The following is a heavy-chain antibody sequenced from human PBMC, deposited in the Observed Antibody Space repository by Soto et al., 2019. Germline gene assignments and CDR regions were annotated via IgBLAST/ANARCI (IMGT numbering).Heavy chain of an antibody. D-gene: IGHD2-15*01. CDR2: ISYDGSNK. J-gene: IGHJ4*02. V-gene: IGHV3-30-3*01. Sequence: QPGGSLRLSCAASGFTFSSYAMHWVRQAPGKGLEWVAVISYDGSNKYYADSVKGRFTISRDNSKNTLYLQMNSLRAEDTAVYYCARPHHSPPPVVAAVGPFVYWGQGTLVTVSS. CDR3: ARPHHSPPPVVAAVGPFVY. CDR1: GFTFSSYA.